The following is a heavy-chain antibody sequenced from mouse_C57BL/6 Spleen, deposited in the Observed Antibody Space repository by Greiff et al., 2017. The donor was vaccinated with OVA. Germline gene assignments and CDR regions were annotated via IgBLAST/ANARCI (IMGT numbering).Heavy chain of an antibody. CDR1: GYTFTNYW. CDR2: IYPGSGST. Sequence: QVQLQQSGAELVKPGASVKMSCKASGYTFTNYWITWVKQRPGQGLEWIGDIYPGSGSTNYNEKFKSKATLTVDTSSSTAYMQLSSLTSEDSAVYYCARGKYGRSYDWGQGTTRTVSS. V-gene: IGHV1-55*01. D-gene: IGHD1-1*01. CDR3: ARGKYGRSYD. J-gene: IGHJ2*01.